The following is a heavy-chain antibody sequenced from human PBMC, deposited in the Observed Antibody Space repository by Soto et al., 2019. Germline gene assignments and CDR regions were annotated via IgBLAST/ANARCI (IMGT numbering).Heavy chain of an antibody. CDR3: AKSRYSDSSGDFYDY. D-gene: IGHD3-22*01. J-gene: IGHJ4*03. CDR2: IGGSGRTT. V-gene: IGHV3-23*01. Sequence: GGSLRLSCAASAFTFNNYAMSWVRQAPGKGLEWVSGIGGSGRTTYYADSVKGRFTISRDNSNNTPFLQMNSLRAEDTAVYYCAKSRYSDSSGDFYDYWGQGTMVTVS. CDR1: AFTFNNYA.